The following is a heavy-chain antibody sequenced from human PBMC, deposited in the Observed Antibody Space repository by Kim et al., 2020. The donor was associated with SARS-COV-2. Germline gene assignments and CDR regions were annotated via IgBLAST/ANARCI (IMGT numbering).Heavy chain of an antibody. D-gene: IGHD3-22*01. V-gene: IGHV4-39*01. J-gene: IGHJ4*02. CDR3: AREGDDSSDY. CDR1: GGSISSSSYY. CDR2: IYYSGST. Sequence: SETLSLTCTVSGGSISSSSYYWGWIRQPPGKGLEWIGSIYYSGSTYYNPSLKSRVTISVDTSKNQFSLKLSSVTAADTAVYYCAREGDDSSDYWGQGTLVTVSS.